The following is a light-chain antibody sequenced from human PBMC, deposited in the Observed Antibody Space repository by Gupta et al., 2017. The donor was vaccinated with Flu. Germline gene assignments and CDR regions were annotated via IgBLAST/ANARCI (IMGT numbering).Light chain of an antibody. J-gene: IGLJ1*01. CDR2: EVI. Sequence: TSSDVGGYNYGSWYQQHPGKAPKLMIYEVIKRPSGVPDRFSGSKSGNTASLTVSGLQTEDEADYYCSSYAGGDKDVFGTGTKVIVL. V-gene: IGLV2-8*01. CDR1: SSDVGGYNY. CDR3: SSYAGGDKDV.